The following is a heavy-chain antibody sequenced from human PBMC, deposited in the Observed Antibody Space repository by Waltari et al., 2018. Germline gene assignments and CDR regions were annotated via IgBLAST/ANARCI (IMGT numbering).Heavy chain of an antibody. V-gene: IGHV1-69*01. D-gene: IGHD2-15*01. CDR2: IIPIFGTA. CDR3: ARYSIPGFNTHYYYGMDV. J-gene: IGHJ6*02. Sequence: APGQGLEWMGGIIPIFGTANYAQKFQGRVTITADESTSTAYMELSSLRSEDTAVYYCARYSIPGFNTHYYYGMDVWGQGTTVTVSS.